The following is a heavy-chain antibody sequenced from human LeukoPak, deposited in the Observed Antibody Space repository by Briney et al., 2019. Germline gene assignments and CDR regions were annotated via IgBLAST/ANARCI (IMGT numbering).Heavy chain of an antibody. CDR2: FDPEDGET. D-gene: IGHD4-23*01. J-gene: IGHJ3*02. Sequence: GAPVKVSCKVSGYTLTELSMHWVRQAPGKGLEWMGGFDPEDGETIYAQKFQGRVTMTEDTSTDTAYMELSSLRSEDTAVYYCATDRGKYGGNSGAFDIWGQGTMVTVSS. CDR1: GYTLTELS. V-gene: IGHV1-24*01. CDR3: ATDRGKYGGNSGAFDI.